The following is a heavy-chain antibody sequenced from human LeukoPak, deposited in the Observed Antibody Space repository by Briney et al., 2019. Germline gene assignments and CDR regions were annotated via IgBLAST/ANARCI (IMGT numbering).Heavy chain of an antibody. Sequence: GASVKVSCKASGYTFTSYYMHWVRQAPGQGLEWMGIINPTGGGTNYAQKFQGRLTMTRDTSTSTIYMELSSLRSEDTAVYYCTRGLAHSDYWGQGTLVTVSS. CDR2: INPTGGGT. CDR1: GYTFTSYY. J-gene: IGHJ4*02. V-gene: IGHV1-46*01. CDR3: TRGLAHSDY.